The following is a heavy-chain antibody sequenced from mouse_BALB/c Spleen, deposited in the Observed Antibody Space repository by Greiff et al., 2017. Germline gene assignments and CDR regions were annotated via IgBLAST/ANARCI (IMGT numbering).Heavy chain of an antibody. CDR3: ARALGSSRYYFDY. V-gene: IGHV5-6-5*01. Sequence: DVMLVESGGGLVKPGGSLKLSCAASGFTFSSYAMSWVRQTPEKRLEWVASISSGGSTYYPDSVKGRFTISRDNARNILYLQMSSLRSEDTAMYYCARALGSSRYYFDYWGQGTTLTVSS. CDR2: ISSGGST. CDR1: GFTFSSYA. J-gene: IGHJ2*01. D-gene: IGHD1-1*01.